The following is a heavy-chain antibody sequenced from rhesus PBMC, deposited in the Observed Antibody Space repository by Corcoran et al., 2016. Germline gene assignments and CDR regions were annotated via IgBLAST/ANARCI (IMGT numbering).Heavy chain of an antibody. CDR3: AGYSSPIGYRFDV. V-gene: IGHV4S7*01. Sequence: VQLPESGPAVVKPSATLSLTCAVPGGSISSGYEGSWTRQSRGKGLEWIGYINGSSGSTNYNPSLKSRVTISKDTSKNQFSLKLSSMTTADTAVYYCAGYSSPIGYRFDVWGPGVLVTVSS. J-gene: IGHJ5-1*01. CDR1: GGSISSGYE. CDR2: INGSSGST. D-gene: IGHD6-13*01.